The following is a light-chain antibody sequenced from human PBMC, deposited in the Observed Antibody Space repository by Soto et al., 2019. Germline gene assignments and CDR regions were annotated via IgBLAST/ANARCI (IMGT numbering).Light chain of an antibody. CDR2: GNS. J-gene: IGLJ2*01. CDR1: SSNIGAGYD. Sequence: QSALTQPPSVSGAPGQRVTISCTGSSSNIGAGYDVHWYQQLPGTAPKLLIYGNSNRPSGVPDRFSGSKSGTSASLAITGLQAEDEADYYCQSYDSGLSVVFGGGTKVTVL. V-gene: IGLV1-40*01. CDR3: QSYDSGLSVV.